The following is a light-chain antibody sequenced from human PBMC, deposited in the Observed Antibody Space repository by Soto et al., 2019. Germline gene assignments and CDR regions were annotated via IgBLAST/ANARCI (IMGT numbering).Light chain of an antibody. CDR2: DAS. CDR3: QQYDILPIT. CDR1: QDINIY. Sequence: DIQMTQSPSSLFASVGDRVTITCQATQDINIYLNWYQQKPGKAPNLLIYDASNLELGVPSRFSGSGSGTHFTFTISSLQTEDIGTYYCQQYDILPITFGRGTRLEIK. V-gene: IGKV1-33*01. J-gene: IGKJ5*01.